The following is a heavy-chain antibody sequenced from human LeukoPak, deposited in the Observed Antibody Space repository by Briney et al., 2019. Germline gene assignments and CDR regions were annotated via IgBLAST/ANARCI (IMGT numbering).Heavy chain of an antibody. CDR3: AIVLPERWFGNFLGY. J-gene: IGHJ4*02. D-gene: IGHD3-10*01. V-gene: IGHV3-30-3*01. CDR2: ISYDGSNK. Sequence: GGSLRLSCAASGFTFSSYAMHWVRQAPGKGLEWVAVISYDGSNKYYADSVKGRFTISRDNSKNTLYLQMNSLRAEDTAVYYCAIVLPERWFGNFLGYWGQGTLVTVSS. CDR1: GFTFSSYA.